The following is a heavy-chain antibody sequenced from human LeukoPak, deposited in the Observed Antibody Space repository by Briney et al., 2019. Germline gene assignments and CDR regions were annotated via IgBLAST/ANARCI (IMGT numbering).Heavy chain of an antibody. J-gene: IGHJ1*01. CDR3: ASRDSSVPPDSEAEYFQH. D-gene: IGHD3-22*01. CDR1: GFTFSRHG. Sequence: GGSLRLSCAASGFTFSRHGMHWVRQAPGKGLDWVAFIRNDGSGQYYADSVKGRFTISRDNSKNTLYLQMNSLRAEDTAVYYCASRDSSVPPDSEAEYFQHWGQGTLVTVSS. V-gene: IGHV3-30*02. CDR2: IRNDGSGQ.